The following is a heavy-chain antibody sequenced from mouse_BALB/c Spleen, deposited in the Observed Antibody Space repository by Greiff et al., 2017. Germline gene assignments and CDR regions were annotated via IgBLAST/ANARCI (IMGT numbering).Heavy chain of an antibody. J-gene: IGHJ2*01. V-gene: IGHV5-17*02. Sequence: EVHLVESGGGLVQPGGSRKLSCAASGFTFSSFGMHWVRQAPEKGLEWVAYISSGSSTIYYADTVKGRFTISRDNPKNTLFLQMTSLRSEDTAMYYCARSSPFYYFDDWGQGTTLTVSS. CDR3: ARSSPFYYFDD. CDR1: GFTFSSFG. CDR2: ISSGSSTI.